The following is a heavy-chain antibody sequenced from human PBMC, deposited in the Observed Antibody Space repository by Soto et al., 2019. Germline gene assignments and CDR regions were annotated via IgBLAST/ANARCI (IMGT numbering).Heavy chain of an antibody. J-gene: IGHJ5*02. CDR3: SRFGLVHRLLRSANWVDP. D-gene: IGHD4-17*01. Sequence: QLQLQESGPGLVKPSETLSLTCTDSGVSIDIASDSFYSGWILQPPGKGLEFLGTIIYRGNPYYNPSQKNRLTFSLVTAKNLFSLILTSVTAAGPATHYCSRFGLVHRLLRSANWVDPWGPGTRVIVA. V-gene: IGHV4-39*02. CDR2: IIYRGNP. CDR1: GVSIDIASDSFY.